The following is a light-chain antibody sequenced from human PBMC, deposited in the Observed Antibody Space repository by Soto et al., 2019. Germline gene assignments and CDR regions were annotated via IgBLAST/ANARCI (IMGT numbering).Light chain of an antibody. CDR1: QSVGGY. V-gene: IGKV3-11*01. CDR3: QQRSNWPLLT. Sequence: EIVLTQSPATLSLSPGQRATLSCRASQSVGGYLAWYQQKPGQAPRLLIYDASNRVTGIPARFSGSGSGTDFTLTISSLEPEDFAVYYCQQRSNWPLLTFGGGTKVEIK. CDR2: DAS. J-gene: IGKJ4*01.